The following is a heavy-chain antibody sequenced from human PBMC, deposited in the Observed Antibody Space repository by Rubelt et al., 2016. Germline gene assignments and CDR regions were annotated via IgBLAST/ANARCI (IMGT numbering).Heavy chain of an antibody. CDR1: GGSISSYY. V-gene: IGHV4-4*07. J-gene: IGHJ4*02. CDR2: IYTSGST. D-gene: IGHD2-2*01. CDR3: ARETPYCSSTSCYPEWDSDY. Sequence: QVQLQESGPGLVKPSETLSLTCTVSGGSISSYYWSWIRQPAGKGLEWIGRIYTSGSTNYNPSLKSRVTIAVDTSKNQFSRKLSSVTAADTAVYYCARETPYCSSTSCYPEWDSDYWGQGTLVTVSS.